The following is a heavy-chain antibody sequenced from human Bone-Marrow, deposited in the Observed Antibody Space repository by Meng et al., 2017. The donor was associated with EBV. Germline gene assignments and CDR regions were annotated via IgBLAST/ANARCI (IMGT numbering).Heavy chain of an antibody. D-gene: IGHD4-17*01. J-gene: IGHJ4*02. CDR2: IIPIFGTA. CDR1: GGTFSSYA. V-gene: IGHV1-69*01. CDR3: ARAPLHGDYLFDY. Sequence: VQLVQSGAEVKKPGPSVKASCKASGGTFSSYAISWVRQAPGQGLEWMGGIIPIFGTANYAQKFQGRVTITADESTSTAYMELSSLRSEDTAVYYCARAPLHGDYLFDYWGQGTLVTVSS.